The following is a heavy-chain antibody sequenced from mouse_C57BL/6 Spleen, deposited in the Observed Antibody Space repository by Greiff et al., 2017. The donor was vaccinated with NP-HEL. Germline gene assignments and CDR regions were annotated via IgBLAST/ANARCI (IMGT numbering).Heavy chain of an antibody. Sequence: QVQLQQPGAELVRPGTSVKLSCKASGYTFTSYWMHWVKQRPGQGLEWIGVIDPSDSYTNYNQKFKGKATLTVDTSSSTAYMQLSSLTSEDSAVYYCARWKPPYAMDYWGQGTSVTVSS. CDR1: GYTFTSYW. J-gene: IGHJ4*01. V-gene: IGHV1-59*01. CDR2: IDPSDSYT. CDR3: ARWKPPYAMDY.